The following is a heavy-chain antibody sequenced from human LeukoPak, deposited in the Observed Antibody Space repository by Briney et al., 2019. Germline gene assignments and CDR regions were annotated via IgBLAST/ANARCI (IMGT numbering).Heavy chain of an antibody. CDR1: GFTFSSYR. V-gene: IGHV3-7*01. Sequence: PGGSLRLSCAVSGFTFSSYRMSWVSQAPGKGPEWVANIKQDVSEKYYVDSVKGRFTISRDNARNSLYLQMNSLRAEDTAVYYCARGWAPGYWGQGTLVTVSS. CDR2: IKQDVSEK. CDR3: ARGWAPGY. J-gene: IGHJ4*02. D-gene: IGHD3-16*01.